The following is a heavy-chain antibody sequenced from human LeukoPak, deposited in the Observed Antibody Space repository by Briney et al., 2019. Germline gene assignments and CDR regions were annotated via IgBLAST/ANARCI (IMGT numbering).Heavy chain of an antibody. J-gene: IGHJ4*02. Sequence: ASVKASCKASGYTFTGYYMHWVRQAPGQGLEWMGWINPNSGGTNYAQKFQGRVTMTRDTSISTAYMELSRLRSDDTAVYYCARDQGSGWPSFDYWGQGTLVTVSS. CDR3: ARDQGSGWPSFDY. D-gene: IGHD6-19*01. V-gene: IGHV1-2*02. CDR1: GYTFTGYY. CDR2: INPNSGGT.